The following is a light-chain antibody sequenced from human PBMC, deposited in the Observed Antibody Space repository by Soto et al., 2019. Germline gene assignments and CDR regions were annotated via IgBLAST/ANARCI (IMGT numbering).Light chain of an antibody. J-gene: IGKJ1*01. CDR3: YQYGSPPPT. CDR1: QSVTYNQ. V-gene: IGKV3-20*01. CDR2: GAS. Sequence: DIGITQSPCTLSLSPGARATLFCRASQSVTYNQLAWFRQKPGQAPRLLIWGASNRATGIPDRFSGSGSGTDFTLTISRLEPEDVVMYYCYQYGSPPPTFGQRTKVAIK.